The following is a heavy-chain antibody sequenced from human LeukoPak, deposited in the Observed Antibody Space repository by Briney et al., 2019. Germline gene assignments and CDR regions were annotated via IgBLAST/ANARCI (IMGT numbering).Heavy chain of an antibody. Sequence: SETLSLTCTVSGGSISSSSYYWGWIRQPPGKGLEWIGSIYYGGSTYYNPSLKSRVTICVDTSKNQFSLKLSSVTAADTAVYYCARMGDYYGSGSYLFDYWGQGTLVTVSS. CDR3: ARMGDYYGSGSYLFDY. V-gene: IGHV4-39*01. CDR2: IYYGGST. D-gene: IGHD3-10*01. J-gene: IGHJ4*02. CDR1: GGSISSSSYY.